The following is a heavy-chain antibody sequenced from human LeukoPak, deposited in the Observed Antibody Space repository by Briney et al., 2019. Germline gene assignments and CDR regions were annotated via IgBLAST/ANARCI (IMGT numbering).Heavy chain of an antibody. J-gene: IGHJ6*03. CDR1: GYSISSGYY. V-gene: IGHV4-38-2*02. CDR3: ARGVSEYYYYYYMDV. Sequence: SETLSLTCTVSGYSISSGYYWGWIRQPPGKGLEWIGSIYHSGSTYYNPSLKSRVTISVDTSKNQFSLKLSSVTAADTAVYHCARGVSEYYYYYYMDVWGKGTTVTVSS. CDR2: IYHSGST.